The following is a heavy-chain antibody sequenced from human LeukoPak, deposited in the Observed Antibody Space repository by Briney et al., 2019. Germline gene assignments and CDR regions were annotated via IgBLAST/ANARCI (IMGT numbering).Heavy chain of an antibody. D-gene: IGHD3-22*01. J-gene: IGHJ4*02. CDR1: GYTFTSYG. V-gene: IGHV1-18*01. Sequence: ASVKVSCKASGYTFTSYGISWVRQAPGQGLEWMGWISAYNGNTNYAQKLQGRVTMTTDTSTSTAYMELRSLRTDDTAVYYCARDRHYYDSRWRKFDYWGQGTLVTVSS. CDR3: ARDRHYYDSRWRKFDY. CDR2: ISAYNGNT.